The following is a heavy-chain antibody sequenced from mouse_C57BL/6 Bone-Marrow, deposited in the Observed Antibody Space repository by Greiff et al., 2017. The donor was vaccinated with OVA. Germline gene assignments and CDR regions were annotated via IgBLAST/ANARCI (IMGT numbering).Heavy chain of an antibody. CDR3: ARQPRDY. Sequence: QVQLQQSGAELAKPGASVKLSCKASGYTFTSYWMHWVKQRPGQGLEWIGYINPSSGYTKYNQKFKDKATVTADKSSSTAYMQLSSLTYEDSAVYYCARQPRDYWGQGTTLTVSS. V-gene: IGHV1-7*01. D-gene: IGHD3-1*01. CDR1: GYTFTSYW. J-gene: IGHJ2*01. CDR2: INPSSGYT.